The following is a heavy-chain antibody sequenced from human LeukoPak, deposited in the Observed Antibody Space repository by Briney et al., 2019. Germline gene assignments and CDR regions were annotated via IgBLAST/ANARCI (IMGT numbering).Heavy chain of an antibody. CDR2: IKQDGSEK. J-gene: IGHJ4*02. V-gene: IGHV3-7*01. CDR1: GFTFSNYW. CDR3: ATLSYGGNSFCFDY. Sequence: GGSLRLSCAASGFTFSNYWMSWVRQAPGKGQEWVANIKQDGSEKYYVDSVKGRFTISRDNAKNSLYLQMNSLRAEDTAVYYCATLSYGGNSFCFDYWGQGTLVTVSS. D-gene: IGHD4-23*01.